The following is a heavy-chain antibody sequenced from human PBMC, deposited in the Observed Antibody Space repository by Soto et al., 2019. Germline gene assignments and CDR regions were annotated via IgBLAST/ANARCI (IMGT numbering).Heavy chain of an antibody. CDR1: GYTFTGYY. CDR2: INPNSGGT. CDR3: ARGRYCISTSCYAGFSWFDP. V-gene: IGHV1-2*04. J-gene: IGHJ5*02. D-gene: IGHD2-2*01. Sequence: ASVKVSCKASGYTFTGYYMHWVRQAPGQGLEWMGWINPNSGGTNYAQKFQGWVTMTRDTSISTAYMELSRLRSDDTAVYYCARGRYCISTSCYAGFSWFDPWGQGTLVTVSS.